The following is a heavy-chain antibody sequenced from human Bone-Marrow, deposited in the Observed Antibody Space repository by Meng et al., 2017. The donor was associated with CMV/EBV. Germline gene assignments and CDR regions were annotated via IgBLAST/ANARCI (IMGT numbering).Heavy chain of an antibody. CDR3: ARDEDLDYDFWSGYFSALHGASGMDV. CDR1: GFTFSSYW. J-gene: IGHJ6*02. CDR2: IKQDGSEK. D-gene: IGHD3-3*01. Sequence: SCAASGFTFSSYWMSWVRQAPGKGLEWVANIKQDGSEKYYVDSVKGRFTISRDNAKNSLYLQMNSLRAEDTAVYYCARDEDLDYDFWSGYFSALHGASGMDVWGQGTTVTVSS. V-gene: IGHV3-7*01.